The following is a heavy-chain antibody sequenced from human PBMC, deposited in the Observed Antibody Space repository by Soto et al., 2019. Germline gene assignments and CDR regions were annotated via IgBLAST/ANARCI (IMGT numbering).Heavy chain of an antibody. V-gene: IGHV3-9*01. CDR3: AKDTYSSSWYGGWFDP. CDR2: ISWNSGSI. CDR1: GFTFDDYA. Sequence: EVPLVESGGGLVQPGRSLRLSCAASGFTFDDYAMHWVRQAPGKGLEWVSGISWNSGSIGYADSVKGRFTISRDNAKNSLYLQMNSLRAEDTALYYCAKDTYSSSWYGGWFDPWGQGTLVTVSS. J-gene: IGHJ5*02. D-gene: IGHD6-13*01.